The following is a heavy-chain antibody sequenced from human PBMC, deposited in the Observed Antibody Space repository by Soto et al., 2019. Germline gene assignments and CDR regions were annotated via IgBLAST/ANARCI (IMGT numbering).Heavy chain of an antibody. J-gene: IGHJ2*01. CDR3: ARRITMIVVVITPWYFDL. D-gene: IGHD3-22*01. CDR1: GGSFSGYY. V-gene: IGHV4-34*01. Sequence: QVQLQQWGAGLLKPSETLSLTCAVYGGSFSGYYWSWIRQTPGKGLEWIGEINHSGSTNYNPSLKSRVTISVDTSKNQSSLKLRSVTAADTAVYYCARRITMIVVVITPWYFDLWGRGTLVTVSS. CDR2: INHSGST.